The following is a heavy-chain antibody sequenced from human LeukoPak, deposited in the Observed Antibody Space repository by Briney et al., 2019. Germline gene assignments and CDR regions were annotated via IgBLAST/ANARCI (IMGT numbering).Heavy chain of an antibody. CDR2: INPSGGST. V-gene: IGHV1-46*01. J-gene: IGHJ4*02. Sequence: AASVKVSCKASGYTFTSYAIHWVRQAPGQGLEWMGIINPSGGSTSYAQKFQGRVTMTRDMSTSTVYMELSSLRSEDTAVYYCARGSMEWLLEFWGQGTLVTVSS. CDR1: GYTFTSYA. D-gene: IGHD3-3*01. CDR3: ARGSMEWLLEF.